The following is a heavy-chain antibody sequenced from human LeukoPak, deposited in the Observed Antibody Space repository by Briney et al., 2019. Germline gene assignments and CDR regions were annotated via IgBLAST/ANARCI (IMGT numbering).Heavy chain of an antibody. CDR2: MYYSGST. D-gene: IGHD3-22*01. CDR1: GGSVSSYY. J-gene: IGHJ4*02. Sequence: SETLSLTCTVSGGSVSSYYWSWIRQPPGKGLEWIGYMYYSGSTNYNPSLKSRVTISIDTSKNQLSLKLSSVTAADTAVYYCARVIEDYYENSEYLVYFDYWGQGTLVTVSS. CDR3: ARVIEDYYENSEYLVYFDY. V-gene: IGHV4-59*02.